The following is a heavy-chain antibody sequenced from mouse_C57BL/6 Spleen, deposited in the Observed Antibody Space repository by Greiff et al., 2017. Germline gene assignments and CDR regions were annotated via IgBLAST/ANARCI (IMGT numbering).Heavy chain of an antibody. CDR2: IYPGDGDT. CDR1: GYAFSSSW. D-gene: IGHD2-4*01. J-gene: IGHJ3*01. CDR3: AIYYDYDEGTWFAY. Sequence: VKLQQSGPELVKPGASVKISCKASGYAFSSSWMNWVKQRPGKGLEWIGRIYPGDGDTTYKGKFKGKATLTADKSSSTAYMQLSSLTSEDSAVYFCAIYYDYDEGTWFAYWGQGTLVTVSA. V-gene: IGHV1-82*01.